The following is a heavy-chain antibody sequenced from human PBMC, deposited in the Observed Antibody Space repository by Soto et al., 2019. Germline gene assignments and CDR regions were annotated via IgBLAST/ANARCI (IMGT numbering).Heavy chain of an antibody. J-gene: IGHJ4*02. CDR2: ISGSGGST. D-gene: IGHD6-13*01. CDR1: GFTFSSYA. Sequence: EVQLLESGRGLVQPGGSLRLSCAASGFTFSSYAMSWVRQAPGKGLEWVSAISGSGGSTYYADSVKGRFTISRDNSKNTLYLQMNSLRAEDTAVYYCAKDQEYSSSWFCAPTYATDYWGQGTLVTVSS. V-gene: IGHV3-23*01. CDR3: AKDQEYSSSWFCAPTYATDY.